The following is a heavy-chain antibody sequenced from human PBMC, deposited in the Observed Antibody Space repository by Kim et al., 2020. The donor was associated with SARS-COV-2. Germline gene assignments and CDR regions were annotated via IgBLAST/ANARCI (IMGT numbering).Heavy chain of an antibody. J-gene: IGHJ6*02. D-gene: IGHD6-19*01. Sequence: KFQERVTITRDMSTSTAYMELSSLRSEDTAVYYCAAGTRYSSGWSRGMDVWGQGTTVTVSS. CDR3: AAGTRYSSGWSRGMDV. V-gene: IGHV1-58*01.